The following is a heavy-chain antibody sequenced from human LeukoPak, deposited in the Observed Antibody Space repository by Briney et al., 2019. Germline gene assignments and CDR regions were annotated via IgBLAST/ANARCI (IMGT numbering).Heavy chain of an antibody. V-gene: IGHV1-2*02. CDR1: GYTFTGYY. CDR2: INPNSGGT. CDR3: VTPMTRDAFDI. Sequence: ASVKDSCKASGYTFTGYYMHGVRQAPGQGLEWMGWINPNSGGTNYAQKFQGRVTMTRDTSNSTAYMELSRLRSDDTAVYYCVTPMTRDAFDIWGQGTMVTVSS. J-gene: IGHJ3*02.